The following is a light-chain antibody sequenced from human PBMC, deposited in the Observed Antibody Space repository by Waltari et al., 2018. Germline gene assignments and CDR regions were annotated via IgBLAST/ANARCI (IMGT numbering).Light chain of an antibody. V-gene: IGKV1-33*01. CDR2: DAS. CDR1: QDISNY. Sequence: DIQMTQSPSSLSASVGDRVTLTCQASQDISNYLNWYQQQPGKAPKLLIYDASNLETGVPSRFSGSGSGTDFTFTISSLQPEDIATYYCQQYDNLPLTFGGGTKVEIK. J-gene: IGKJ4*01. CDR3: QQYDNLPLT.